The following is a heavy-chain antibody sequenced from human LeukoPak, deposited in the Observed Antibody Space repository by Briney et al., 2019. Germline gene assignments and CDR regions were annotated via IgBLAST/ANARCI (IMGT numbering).Heavy chain of an antibody. J-gene: IGHJ4*02. D-gene: IGHD6-13*01. CDR1: GGFVSSSSYY. Sequence: SETLSLTCTVSGGFVSSSSYYWGWIRQPPWTGLEWIGSIYYSGTTYYIPSLKSRITISVDTSKNQFSLKLNSVTAADTAVYYCARHGGAAAAIDYWGQGTLVTVSS. CDR3: ARHGGAAAAIDY. CDR2: IYYSGTT. V-gene: IGHV4-39*01.